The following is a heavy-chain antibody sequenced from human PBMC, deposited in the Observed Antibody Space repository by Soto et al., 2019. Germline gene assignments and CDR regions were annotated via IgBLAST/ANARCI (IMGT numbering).Heavy chain of an antibody. CDR3: ARGFNWNYDYYYYMDV. CDR1: GDSVSSNSAA. D-gene: IGHD1-20*01. Sequence: PSQTLSLTCAISGDSVSSNSAAWNWIRQSPSRGLKWLGRTYYRSKWYNDYAVSVKSRITINPDTSKNQFSLQLNSVTPEDTAVYYCARGFNWNYDYYYYMDVWGKGTTVTVSS. J-gene: IGHJ6*03. V-gene: IGHV6-1*01. CDR2: TYYRSKWYN.